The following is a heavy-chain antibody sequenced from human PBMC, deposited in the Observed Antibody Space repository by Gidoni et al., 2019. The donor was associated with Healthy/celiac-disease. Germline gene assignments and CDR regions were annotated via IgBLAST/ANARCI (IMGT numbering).Heavy chain of an antibody. Sequence: QGQLVESGGGLVKPGGSLRLSCAASGFTFSDYYMGWIRQVPGKGLEWVAYISSSSSYTNYADSVKGRFTISRDNAKNSLYLQMNSLGAEDTAVYYCARVMGGSYYFDYWGQGTLVTVSS. V-gene: IGHV3-11*06. CDR1: GFTFSDYY. CDR3: ARVMGGSYYFDY. J-gene: IGHJ4*02. D-gene: IGHD1-26*01. CDR2: ISSSSSYT.